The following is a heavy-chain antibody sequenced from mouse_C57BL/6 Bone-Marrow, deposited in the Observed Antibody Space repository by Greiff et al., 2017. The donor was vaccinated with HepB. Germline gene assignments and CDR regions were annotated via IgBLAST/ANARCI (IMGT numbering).Heavy chain of an antibody. CDR2: IDPSDSYT. CDR3: ARRSGIYYYGSSPYWYFDV. J-gene: IGHJ1*03. D-gene: IGHD1-1*01. V-gene: IGHV1-69*01. CDR1: GYTFTSYW. Sequence: QVHVKQPGAELVMPGASVKLSCKASGYTFTSYWMHWVKQRPGQGLEWIGEIDPSDSYTNYNQKFKGKSTLTVDKSSSTAYMQLSSLTSEDSAVYYCARRSGIYYYGSSPYWYFDVWGTGTTVTVSS.